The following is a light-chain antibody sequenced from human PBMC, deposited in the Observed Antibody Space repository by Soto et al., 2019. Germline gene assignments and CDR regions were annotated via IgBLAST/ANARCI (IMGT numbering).Light chain of an antibody. J-gene: IGKJ1*01. CDR2: GAS. CDR1: QSISSSY. CDR3: QQYGSSPWT. V-gene: IGKV3-20*01. Sequence: EIVLTQSPATLSLSPGERATLSCRASQSISSSYLAWYQQKPGQAPSLLIYGASTRATGMPDRLSGGGSAAAITLIISSLEPADFVAYYCQQYGSSPWTVGQGTKVEIK.